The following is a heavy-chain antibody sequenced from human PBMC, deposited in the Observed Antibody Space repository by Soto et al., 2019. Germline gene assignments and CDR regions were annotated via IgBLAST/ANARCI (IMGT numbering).Heavy chain of an antibody. CDR1: GFTFSSYA. CDR2: ISGSGGST. V-gene: IGHV3-23*01. Sequence: EVQLLESGGGLVQPGGSLRLSCAASGFTFSSYAMSWVRQAPGKGLEWVSAISGSGGSTYYADSVKGRFTISRDNSKKTLYLQMNSLRAEDTAVYYCAKDRGYSYGPATNFDYWGQGTLVTVSS. D-gene: IGHD5-18*01. J-gene: IGHJ4*02. CDR3: AKDRGYSYGPATNFDY.